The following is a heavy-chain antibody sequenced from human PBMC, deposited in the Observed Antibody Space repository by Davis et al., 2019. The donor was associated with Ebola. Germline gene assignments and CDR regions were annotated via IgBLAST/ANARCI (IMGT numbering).Heavy chain of an antibody. J-gene: IGHJ5*02. CDR2: IYSGGST. V-gene: IGHV3-66*02. CDR1: GFNFKNYV. Sequence: GESLKISCAASGFNFKNYVINWVRQAPGKGLEWVSVIYSGGSTYYADSVKGRFTISRDNSKNTLYLQMNSLRAEDTAVYYCARDWLAGTVTTGGWLDPWGQGTLVAVSS. D-gene: IGHD4-17*01. CDR3: ARDWLAGTVTTGGWLDP.